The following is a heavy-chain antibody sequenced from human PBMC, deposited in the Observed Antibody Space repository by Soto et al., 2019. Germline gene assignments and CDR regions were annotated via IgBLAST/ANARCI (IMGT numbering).Heavy chain of an antibody. V-gene: IGHV5-51*01. J-gene: IGHJ3*02. CDR3: ARGGDSSGYYSPINI. CDR2: IYPDDSDT. D-gene: IGHD3-22*01. CDR1: GYSFTSYW. Sequence: CKGSGYSFTSYWIAWVRQMPGKGLEWMGIIYPDDSDTKYSPSFQGQVIISTDKSINTAYLQWSSLKASDTAMYYCARGGDSSGYYSPINIWGQGTMVTVSS.